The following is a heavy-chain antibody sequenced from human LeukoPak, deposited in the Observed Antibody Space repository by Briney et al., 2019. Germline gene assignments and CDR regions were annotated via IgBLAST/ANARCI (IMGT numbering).Heavy chain of an antibody. D-gene: IGHD2-2*01. CDR3: AREILGYCSSTSCYGHYYYYMDV. J-gene: IGHJ6*03. V-gene: IGHV1-18*01. Sequence: ASVKVSCKASGYTFTSYGISWVRQAPGQGLEWMGWISAYNGNTNYAQKLQGRVTMTTDTSTSTAYMELRSLRSDDTAVYYCAREILGYCSSTSCYGHYYYYMDVWGKGTTVTISS. CDR1: GYTFTSYG. CDR2: ISAYNGNT.